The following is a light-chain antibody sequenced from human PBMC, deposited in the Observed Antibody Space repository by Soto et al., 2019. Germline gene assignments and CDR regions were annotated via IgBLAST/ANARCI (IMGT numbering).Light chain of an antibody. CDR2: GAS. V-gene: IGKV3-20*01. CDR3: QRYNNWPLT. Sequence: EIVLTQSPGTLSLSPXKRATLSCRASQSISSSYLAWYQQRPGQAPRLLIYGASSRATGIPDRFSGSGSGTEFTLTINSLQSEDSAVYYCQRYNNWPLTFGGGTKVDIK. CDR1: QSISSSY. J-gene: IGKJ4*01.